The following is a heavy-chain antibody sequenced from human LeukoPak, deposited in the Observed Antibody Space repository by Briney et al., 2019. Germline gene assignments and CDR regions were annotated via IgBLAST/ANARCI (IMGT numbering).Heavy chain of an antibody. D-gene: IGHD3-22*01. J-gene: IGHJ4*02. CDR3: ARLITEDYYDSSGPIIDY. CDR1: GYTFTSYH. V-gene: IGHV1-46*01. CDR2: INPSGGST. Sequence: GASVKVSCKASGYTFTSYHMHWVRQAPGQGLEWMGIINPSGGSTSYAQKFQGRVTMTRDTSTSTVYMELSSLRSEDTAVYYCARLITEDYYDSSGPIIDYWGQGNLVTVSS.